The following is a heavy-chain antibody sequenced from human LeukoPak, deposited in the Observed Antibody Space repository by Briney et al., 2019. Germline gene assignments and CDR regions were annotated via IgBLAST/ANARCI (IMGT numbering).Heavy chain of an antibody. V-gene: IGHV4-61*02. CDR1: GGSISSGSYY. D-gene: IGHD3-10*01. Sequence: PSETLSLTCTVSGGSISSGSYYWSWIRQPAGKGLEWIGRIYTSGSTNYNPSLKSRVTISVDTSKNQFSLKLSSVTAADTAVYYCASSYYGSGRNYYYYYMDVWGKGTTVTISS. CDR3: ASSYYGSGRNYYYYYMDV. J-gene: IGHJ6*03. CDR2: IYTSGST.